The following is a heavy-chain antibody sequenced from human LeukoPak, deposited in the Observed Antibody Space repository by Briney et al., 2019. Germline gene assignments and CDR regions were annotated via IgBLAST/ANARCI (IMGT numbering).Heavy chain of an antibody. D-gene: IGHD3-22*01. CDR3: AGTYDSSGYYDAFDI. V-gene: IGHV4-4*07. Sequence: SETLSLTCTVSGGSISSYYWSWIRQPAGKGLEWIGRIYTSGSTNYNPPLKSRVTMSVDTSKNQFSLKLSSVTAADTAVYYCAGTYDSSGYYDAFDIWGQGTMVTVSS. CDR2: IYTSGST. J-gene: IGHJ3*02. CDR1: GGSISSYY.